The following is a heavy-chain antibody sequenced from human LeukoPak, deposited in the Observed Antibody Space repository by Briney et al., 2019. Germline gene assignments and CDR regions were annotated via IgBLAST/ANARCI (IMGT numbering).Heavy chain of an antibody. J-gene: IGHJ4*02. CDR1: GFSFSYFW. Sequence: PGGSLRLSCEASGFSFSYFWMSWVRQAPGKGLEWVANINEDGSQKYYVDSVKGRFTISRDNTKKLVFLQMNSLRVEDTAVYYCARDEVGGYYFEWGQGNLVNVSS. CDR3: ARDEVGGYYFE. D-gene: IGHD3-3*01. V-gene: IGHV3-7*01. CDR2: INEDGSQK.